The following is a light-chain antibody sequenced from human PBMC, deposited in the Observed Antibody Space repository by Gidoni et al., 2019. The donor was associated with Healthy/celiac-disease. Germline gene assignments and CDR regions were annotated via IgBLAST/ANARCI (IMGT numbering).Light chain of an antibody. CDR1: QGISSY. CDR3: QQLNSRFT. V-gene: IGKV1-9*01. Sequence: DIQLTQSPSFLSASVGDRVTITCRASQGISSYLAWYQQKPGKAPKLLIYAASTLQSGVPSRFSGSGSGTEFTLTISSLQPEDLATYYCQQLNSRFTFGPGTKVDIK. CDR2: AAS. J-gene: IGKJ3*01.